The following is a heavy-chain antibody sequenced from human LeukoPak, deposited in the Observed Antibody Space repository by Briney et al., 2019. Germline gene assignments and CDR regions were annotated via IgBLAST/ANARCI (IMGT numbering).Heavy chain of an antibody. J-gene: IGHJ4*01. Sequence: GGSLRLSCTVSGFNFNNYEMKWVRQAPGKGLEWIAYISSSGSTTKYADSVKGRFTMSRDNAKNAVYMEMNSLRVEHTAVYYCARDRGWDGYGYAFLDYWGHGTLVTVSS. CDR2: ISSSGSTT. D-gene: IGHD5-12*01. CDR3: ARDRGWDGYGYAFLDY. V-gene: IGHV3-48*03. CDR1: GFNFNNYE.